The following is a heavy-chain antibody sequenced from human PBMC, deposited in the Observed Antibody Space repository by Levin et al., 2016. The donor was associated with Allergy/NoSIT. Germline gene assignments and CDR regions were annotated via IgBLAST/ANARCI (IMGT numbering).Heavy chain of an antibody. J-gene: IGHJ3*02. CDR2: IIPIFGTA. D-gene: IGHD3-9*01. CDR3: ARVSRSRYFGRGYLPDAFDI. V-gene: IGHV1-69*13. CDR1: GGTFSSYA. Sequence: SVKVSCKASGGTFSSYAISWVRQAPGQGLEWMGGIIPIFGTANYAQKFQGRVTITADESTSTAYMELSSLRSEDTAVYYCARVSRSRYFGRGYLPDAFDIWGQGTMVTVSS.